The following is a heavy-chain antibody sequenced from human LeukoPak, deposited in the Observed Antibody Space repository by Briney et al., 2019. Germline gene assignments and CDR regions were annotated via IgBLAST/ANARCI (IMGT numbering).Heavy chain of an antibody. J-gene: IGHJ4*02. CDR2: IKQDGSEK. D-gene: IGHD3-3*01. CDR3: ARVGYDFWSGTESLDY. V-gene: IGHV3-7*01. Sequence: GGSLRLSCAASGFTFSSYWMSWVRQAPGKGLEWVANIKQDGSEKYYVDSVKGRFTISRDNAKNSLYLQMNSLRAEDTAVYYCARVGYDFWSGTESLDYWGQGTLVTVSS. CDR1: GFTFSSYW.